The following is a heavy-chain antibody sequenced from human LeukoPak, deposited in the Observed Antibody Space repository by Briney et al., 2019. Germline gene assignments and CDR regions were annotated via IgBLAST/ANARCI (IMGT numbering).Heavy chain of an antibody. J-gene: IGHJ6*03. CDR1: GFSISSYD. D-gene: IGHD6-25*01. CDR3: GREDIAAAGGPTVAYYMDV. CDR2: ISSSSSTR. Sequence: GGSLRLSCAASGFSISSYDMNWVRQAPGKGLEWVSYISSSSSTRYYADSVKGRFTISRDNAKNSLYLQMNSLRAEETGVYYCGREDIAAAGGPTVAYYMDVWGQGTTVTISS. V-gene: IGHV3-48*03.